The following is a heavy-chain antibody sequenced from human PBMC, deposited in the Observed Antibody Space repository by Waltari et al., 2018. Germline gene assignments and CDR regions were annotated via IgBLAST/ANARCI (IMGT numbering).Heavy chain of an antibody. CDR3: ARPGEGPSSH. D-gene: IGHD4-17*01. CDR2: IYSAGRT. V-gene: IGHV3-53*01. J-gene: IGHJ4*02. CDR1: GIIVSANY. Sequence: VQLVESGGGLIQPGGSLRLSCAASGIIVSANYMNWVGQAPGKGPQWVSVIYSAGRTYYADSVKGRFTISRDNTKNTVYLQMNNLKTEDTAVYYCARPGEGPSSHWGQGTLVTVSS.